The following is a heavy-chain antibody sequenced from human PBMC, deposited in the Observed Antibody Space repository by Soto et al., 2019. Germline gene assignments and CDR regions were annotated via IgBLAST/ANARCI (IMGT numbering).Heavy chain of an antibody. CDR1: GCSISNYY. V-gene: IGHV4-59*01. J-gene: IGHJ6*03. CDR3: VGRGRLLEWFSMDV. Sequence: QVQLQESGPGLVKPSGTLSLTCTVSGCSISNYYYSWTRQPPGKGLEWIGYIYNSGSTKYNPSLQSRVTISADTSKNQFSLELTSVSSADTAVYYCVGRGRLLEWFSMDVWGRGTTVTVSS. CDR2: IYNSGST. D-gene: IGHD3-3*01.